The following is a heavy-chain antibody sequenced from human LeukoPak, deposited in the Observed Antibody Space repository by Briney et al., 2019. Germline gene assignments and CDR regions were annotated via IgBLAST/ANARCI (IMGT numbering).Heavy chain of an antibody. CDR3: AKGRGQMEWLLIDY. Sequence: GGSLRLSCAASGFTFSSYGMHWVRQAPGKGLEWVAVIWYDGSNKYYADSVKGRFTISRDNSKNTLYLQMNSLRAEDTAVYYCAKGRGQMEWLLIDYWGQGTLVTVSS. J-gene: IGHJ4*02. CDR2: IWYDGSNK. CDR1: GFTFSSYG. D-gene: IGHD3-3*01. V-gene: IGHV3-33*06.